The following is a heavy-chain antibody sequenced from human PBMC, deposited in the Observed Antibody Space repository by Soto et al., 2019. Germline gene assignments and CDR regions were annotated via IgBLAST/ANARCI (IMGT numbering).Heavy chain of an antibody. Sequence: EVQLVESGGGLVKPGGSLRLSCAASGFTFSSYSMNWVRQAPGKGLEWVSSISSSSSYIYYADSVKGRFTISRDNAKNSLYLQMNSLRAEDTAVYYCARAYGDHDQLLDYWGQGTLVTVSS. J-gene: IGHJ4*02. CDR3: ARAYGDHDQLLDY. V-gene: IGHV3-21*01. CDR2: ISSSSSYI. CDR1: GFTFSSYS. D-gene: IGHD4-17*01.